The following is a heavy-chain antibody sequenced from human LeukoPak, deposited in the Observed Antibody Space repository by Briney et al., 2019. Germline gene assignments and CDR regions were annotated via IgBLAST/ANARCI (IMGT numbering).Heavy chain of an antibody. CDR2: IIPIFGTA. V-gene: IGHV1-69*13. Sequence: ASVKVSCKASGYSFSNYGISWVRQAPGQGLEWMGGIIPIFGTANYAQKFQGRVTITADESTSTAYMELSSLRSEDTAVYYCARDIGAVAGTRDAFDIWGQGTMVTVSS. D-gene: IGHD6-19*01. CDR3: ARDIGAVAGTRDAFDI. CDR1: GYSFSNYG. J-gene: IGHJ3*02.